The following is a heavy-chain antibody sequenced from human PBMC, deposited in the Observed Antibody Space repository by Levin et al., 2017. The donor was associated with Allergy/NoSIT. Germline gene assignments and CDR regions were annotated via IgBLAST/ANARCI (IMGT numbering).Heavy chain of an antibody. Sequence: PGGSLRLSCAASGFTFSSYWMSWVRQAPGKGLEWVANIKQDGSEKYYVDSVKGRFTISRDNAKNSLYLQMNSLRAEDTAVYYCARERYSGYDTTFDYWGQGTLVTVSS. CDR1: GFTFSSYW. J-gene: IGHJ4*02. CDR2: IKQDGSEK. D-gene: IGHD5-12*01. V-gene: IGHV3-7*01. CDR3: ARERYSGYDTTFDY.